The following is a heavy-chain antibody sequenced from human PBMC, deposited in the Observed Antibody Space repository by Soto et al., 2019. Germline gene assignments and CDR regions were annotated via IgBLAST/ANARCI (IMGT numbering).Heavy chain of an antibody. D-gene: IGHD4-17*01. V-gene: IGHV3-23*01. CDR3: ANHGDYVSDGSTY. Sequence: PGGSLRLSCAASGFTFSSYAMSWVRQAPGKGLEWVSAISGSGGSTYYADPVKGRFTISRDNSKNTLYLQMNSLRAEDTAVYYCANHGDYVSDGSTYWGQGTLVTVSS. CDR1: GFTFSSYA. J-gene: IGHJ4*02. CDR2: ISGSGGST.